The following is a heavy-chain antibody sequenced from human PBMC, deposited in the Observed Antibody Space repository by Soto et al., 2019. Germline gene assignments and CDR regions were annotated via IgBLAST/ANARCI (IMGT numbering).Heavy chain of an antibody. J-gene: IGHJ6*02. V-gene: IGHV1-46*01. CDR3: ASRSTYYDFWSGYRPDYYYGMDV. Sequence: VKVSCKASGYTFTSYYMHWVRQAPGQGLEWMGIITTSGGSTSYAQKFQGRVTIHSDTSTSTVYMELSSLRSEDTAVYYCASRSTYYDFWSGYRPDYYYGMDVWGQGTTVTVSS. CDR2: ITTSGGST. CDR1: GYTFTSYY. D-gene: IGHD3-3*01.